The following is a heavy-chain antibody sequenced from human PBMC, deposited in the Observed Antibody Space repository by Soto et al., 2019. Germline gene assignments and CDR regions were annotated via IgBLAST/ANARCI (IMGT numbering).Heavy chain of an antibody. V-gene: IGHV4-31*03. CDR1: GGSITSDGFY. Sequence: QVQLQESGPGLLKPSQTLSLTCTVSGGSITSDGFYWTWIRQRPGKGLEWIAYLYDTGSTFYNPSLKSRLTISLDKSANRFSLKMTSVTAADTAIYFCAGGPFHIWGHGTMVVVSS. CDR2: LYDTGST. D-gene: IGHD6-25*01. CDR3: AGGPFHI. J-gene: IGHJ3*02.